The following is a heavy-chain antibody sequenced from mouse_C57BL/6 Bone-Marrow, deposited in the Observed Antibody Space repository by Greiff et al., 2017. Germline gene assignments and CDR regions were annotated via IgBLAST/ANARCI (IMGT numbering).Heavy chain of an antibody. CDR1: GYTFTSYG. CDR3: ARYDYYDAMDY. Sequence: VQLMESGAELARPGASVKLSCKASGYTFTSYGISWVKQRTGPGLEWIGEIYPRSGNTYYNEKFKGKATLTADKSSSTAYMELRSLTSEDSAVYFCARYDYYDAMDYWGQGTSVTVSS. D-gene: IGHD2-4*01. J-gene: IGHJ4*01. V-gene: IGHV1-81*01. CDR2: IYPRSGNT.